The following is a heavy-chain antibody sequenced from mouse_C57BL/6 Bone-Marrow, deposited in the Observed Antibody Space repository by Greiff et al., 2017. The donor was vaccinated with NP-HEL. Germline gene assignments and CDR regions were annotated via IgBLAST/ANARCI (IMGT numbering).Heavy chain of an antibody. CDR3: TRYYDYDGGGFDY. D-gene: IGHD2-4*01. J-gene: IGHJ2*01. CDR2: ISSGGDYI. V-gene: IGHV5-9-1*02. CDR1: GFTFSSYA. Sequence: EVKLMESGEGLVKPGGSLKLSCAASGFTFSSYAMSWVRQTPEKRLEWVAYISSGGDYIYYADTVKGRCTISRDNARNTLYLQMSSLKSEDTAMYYYTRYYDYDGGGFDYWGQGTTLTVSS.